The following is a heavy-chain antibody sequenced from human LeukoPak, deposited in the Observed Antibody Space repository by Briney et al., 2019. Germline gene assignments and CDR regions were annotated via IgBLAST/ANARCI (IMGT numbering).Heavy chain of an antibody. CDR1: GGSISSSNW. CDR3: ASLYSSGPLAAFDI. D-gene: IGHD6-19*01. J-gene: IGHJ3*02. Sequence: PSETLSLTCAVSGGSISSSNWWSWVRQPPGKGLEWIGEIYHSGSTNYNPSLKSRVTISVDKSKNQFSLKLSFVTAADTAVYYCASLYSSGPLAAFDIWGQGTMVTVSS. CDR2: IYHSGST. V-gene: IGHV4-4*02.